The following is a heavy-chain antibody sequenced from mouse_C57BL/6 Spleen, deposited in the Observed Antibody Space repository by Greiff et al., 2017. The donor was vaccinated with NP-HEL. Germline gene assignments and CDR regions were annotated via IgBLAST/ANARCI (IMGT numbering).Heavy chain of an antibody. J-gene: IGHJ2*01. D-gene: IGHD2-14*01. Sequence: EVMLVESEGGLVQPGSSMKLSCTASGFTFSDYYMAWVRQVPEKGLEWVANINYDGSSTYYLDSLKSRFIISRDNAKNILYLQMSSLKSEDTATYYCAREGVRRDYFDYWGQGTTLTVSS. CDR1: GFTFSDYY. CDR3: AREGVRRDYFDY. CDR2: INYDGSST. V-gene: IGHV5-16*01.